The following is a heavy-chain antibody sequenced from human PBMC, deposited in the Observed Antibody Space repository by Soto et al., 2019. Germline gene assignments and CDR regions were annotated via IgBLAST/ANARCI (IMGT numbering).Heavy chain of an antibody. CDR1: VGTFSSYA. J-gene: IGHJ3*02. V-gene: IGHV1-69*01. Sequence: QVQLVQSGAEVKKPGSSVKVSCKASVGTFSSYAISWVRQAPGQGLEWMGGIIPIFGTANYAQKFQGRVTITADESTSTAYMELSSLRSEDTAVYYCARGLLAYCGGDCYTDAFDIWGKGTMVTVSS. CDR2: IIPIFGTA. D-gene: IGHD2-21*02. CDR3: ARGLLAYCGGDCYTDAFDI.